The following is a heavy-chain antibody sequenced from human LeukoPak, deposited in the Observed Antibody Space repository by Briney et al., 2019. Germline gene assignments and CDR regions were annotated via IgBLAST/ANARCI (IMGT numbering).Heavy chain of an antibody. CDR2: ISSSSSYI. J-gene: IGHJ4*02. V-gene: IGHV3-21*01. D-gene: IGHD1-26*01. Sequence: GGSLRLSCAASGFTFSSYSMNWVRQAPGKGLEWVSSISSSSSYIYYADSVKGRSTISRDNAKNSLYLQMNSLRAEDTAVYYCARILSGSTWDYWGQGTLVTVSS. CDR3: ARILSGSTWDY. CDR1: GFTFSSYS.